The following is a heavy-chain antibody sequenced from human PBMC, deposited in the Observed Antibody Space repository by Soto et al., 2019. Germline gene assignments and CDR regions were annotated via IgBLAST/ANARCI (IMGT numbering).Heavy chain of an antibody. Sequence: TSETLSLTCTVSGASISSYYWSWIRQPPGKALEWIGYIYYSGSTNYNPSLKSRVTISVDASKSHFSLELNSVTAADTAVYYCASLYSSGLFYFDYWGQGTLVTVSS. CDR3: ASLYSSGLFYFDY. CDR1: GASISSYY. V-gene: IGHV4-59*08. D-gene: IGHD6-19*01. CDR2: IYYSGST. J-gene: IGHJ4*02.